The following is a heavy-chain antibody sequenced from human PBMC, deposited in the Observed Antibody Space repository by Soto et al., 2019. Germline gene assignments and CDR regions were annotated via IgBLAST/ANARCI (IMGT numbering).Heavy chain of an antibody. V-gene: IGHV1-8*01. D-gene: IGHD3-16*01. CDR1: GYTFTSYD. J-gene: IGHJ6*04. Sequence: ASVKVSCKASGYTFTSYDINWVRQATGQGLEWMGWMNPNSGNTGYAQKFQGRVTMTRNTSISTAYMELSSLRSEDTAVYYCARGGLGGITFGGVLMDVWGKGTTVTVSS. CDR3: ARGGLGGITFGGVLMDV. CDR2: MNPNSGNT.